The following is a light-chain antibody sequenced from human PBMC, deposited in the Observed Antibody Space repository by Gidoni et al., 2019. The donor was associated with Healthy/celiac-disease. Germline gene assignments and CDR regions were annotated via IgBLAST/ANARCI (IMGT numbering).Light chain of an antibody. CDR2: RNN. CDR1: SSNIGSNT. V-gene: IGLV1-44*01. Sequence: QSVLTQPPSASGTPGQRVTISCYGSSSNIGSNTVNWYQQLPGTAPKLLINRNNQRPSGVPDRFSGSKSGTSASLAISGLQSEDEADYYCAAWDDSLNVWVFGGGTKLTVL. CDR3: AAWDDSLNVWV. J-gene: IGLJ3*02.